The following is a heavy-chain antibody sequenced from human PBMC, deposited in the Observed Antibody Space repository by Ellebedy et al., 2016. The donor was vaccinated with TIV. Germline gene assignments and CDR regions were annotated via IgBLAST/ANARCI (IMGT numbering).Heavy chain of an antibody. Sequence: SETLSLXCTVSGGSISSSSYYWGWIRQPPGKGLEWIGSIYYSGSTYYNPSLKSRVTISVDTSKNQFSLKLSSVTAADTAVYYCARDVRGSGWFDPWGQGTLVTVSS. CDR3: ARDVRGSGWFDP. CDR1: GGSISSSSYY. V-gene: IGHV4-39*07. D-gene: IGHD3-10*02. J-gene: IGHJ5*02. CDR2: IYYSGST.